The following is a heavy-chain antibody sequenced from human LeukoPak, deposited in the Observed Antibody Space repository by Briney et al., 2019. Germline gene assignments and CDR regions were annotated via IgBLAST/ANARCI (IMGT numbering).Heavy chain of an antibody. CDR3: ARDRGAVSAGY. CDR1: GGTFSSYA. CDR2: IIPIFGTA. V-gene: IGHV1-69*05. D-gene: IGHD3-10*01. Sequence: ASVKVSCKASGGTFSSYAISWVRQAPGQGLEWMGRIIPIFGTANYAQKFQGRVMITTDESTSTAYMELSSLRSEDTAVYYCARDRGAVSAGYWGQGTLVTVSS. J-gene: IGHJ4*02.